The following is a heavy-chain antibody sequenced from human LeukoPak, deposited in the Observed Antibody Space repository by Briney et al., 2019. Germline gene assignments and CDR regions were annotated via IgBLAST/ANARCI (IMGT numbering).Heavy chain of an antibody. CDR3: ARVYSSSWSFDY. CDR1: GFTFSTYA. J-gene: IGHJ4*02. Sequence: PGRSLRLSCAASGFTFSTYAMHWVRQAPGKGLEWVAVISFDGGNKYYAESVEGRFTISRDNSKNTVYLQMNSLRAEDTTVYYCARVYSSSWSFDYWGQGTLVTVSS. V-gene: IGHV3-30-3*01. D-gene: IGHD6-13*01. CDR2: ISFDGGNK.